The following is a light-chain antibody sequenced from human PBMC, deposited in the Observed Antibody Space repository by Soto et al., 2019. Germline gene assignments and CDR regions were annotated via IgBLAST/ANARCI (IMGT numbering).Light chain of an antibody. Sequence: QPVLTQSPSASASLGASVKLTCTLSSGHSSYAIAWHQQQPEKGPRYLMKLNSDGSHSKGDGIPDRFSGSSSGAERYLTISSLQSEDAADYCCQTWGTGTNWVFGGGTKLAVL. CDR3: QTWGTGTNWV. J-gene: IGLJ3*02. V-gene: IGLV4-69*01. CDR1: SGHSSYA. CDR2: LNSDGSH.